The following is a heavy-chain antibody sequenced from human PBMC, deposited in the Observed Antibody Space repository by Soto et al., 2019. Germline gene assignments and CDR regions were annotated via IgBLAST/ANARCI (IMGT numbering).Heavy chain of an antibody. CDR2: INYSGST. Sequence: SETLSLTCTVSGGSISSYYWSWIRQPPGKGLEWIGYINYSGSTNYNPSLKSRVTISVDTSKNQFSLKLSSVTAADTAVYYCAGSGYYYYYYGMDVWGQGTTVTVSS. CDR3: AGSGYYYYYYGMDV. J-gene: IGHJ6*02. V-gene: IGHV4-59*01. CDR1: GGSISSYY. D-gene: IGHD3-3*01.